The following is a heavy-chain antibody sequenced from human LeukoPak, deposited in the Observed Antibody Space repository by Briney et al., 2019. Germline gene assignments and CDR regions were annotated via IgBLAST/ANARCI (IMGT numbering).Heavy chain of an antibody. V-gene: IGHV1-18*01. CDR1: GYTFTTFG. Sequence: ASVKVSCKASGYTFTTFGITWVRQAPGQGLEWMGWISAYTGNTKYAPKFQGRVTMTTDTSTSTAHMELRSLTSDDTAVYYCATVASTTCDCPDYFDYWGQGTLVTVSS. CDR2: ISAYTGNT. J-gene: IGHJ4*02. CDR3: ATVASTTCDCPDYFDY. D-gene: IGHD2-2*01.